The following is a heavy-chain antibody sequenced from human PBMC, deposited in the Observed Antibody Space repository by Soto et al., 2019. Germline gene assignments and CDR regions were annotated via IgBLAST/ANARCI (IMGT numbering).Heavy chain of an antibody. V-gene: IGHV2-5*02. CDR2: IYWDDDK. CDR1: GFSLSTSGVG. Sequence: QITLKESGPTLVKPTQTLTLTCTFSGFSLSTSGVGVGWIRQPPGKALEWLALIYWDDDKRYSPSLKSRLTITKDTSKNQVFLTMTNMDPVDTATYYCAHRGMTTVTTIDRSFDYWGQGTLVTVSS. D-gene: IGHD4-17*01. CDR3: AHRGMTTVTTIDRSFDY. J-gene: IGHJ4*02.